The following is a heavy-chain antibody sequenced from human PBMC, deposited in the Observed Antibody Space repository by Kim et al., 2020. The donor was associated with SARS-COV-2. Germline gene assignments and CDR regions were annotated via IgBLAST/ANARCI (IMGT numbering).Heavy chain of an antibody. Sequence: GGSLRLSCAASGFTFSSYGMHWVRQAPGKGLEWVAVISYDGSNKYYADSVKGRFTISRDNSKNTLYLQMNSLRAEDTAVYYCAKDRVTMVRGVFDYWGQGTLVTVSS. CDR1: GFTFSSYG. J-gene: IGHJ4*02. CDR2: ISYDGSNK. D-gene: IGHD3-10*01. V-gene: IGHV3-30*18. CDR3: AKDRVTMVRGVFDY.